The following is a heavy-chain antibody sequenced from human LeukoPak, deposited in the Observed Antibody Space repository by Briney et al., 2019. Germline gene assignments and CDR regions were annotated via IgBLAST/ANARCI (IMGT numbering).Heavy chain of an antibody. D-gene: IGHD3-22*01. CDR3: ASQYYYDSSGYVY. CDR1: GGSISSYY. V-gene: IGHV4-59*01. Sequence: SETLSLTCTVPGGSISSYYWSWIRQRPGQGLEWIGYIYYSGSTNYNPSLTSRVTISVDTSKNQFSLKPSSVTAADTAVYYCASQYYYDSSGYVYWGQGTLVTVSS. J-gene: IGHJ4*02. CDR2: IYYSGST.